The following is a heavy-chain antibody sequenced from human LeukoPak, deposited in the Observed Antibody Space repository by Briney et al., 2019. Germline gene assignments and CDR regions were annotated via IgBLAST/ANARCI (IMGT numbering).Heavy chain of an antibody. CDR1: GYSISSGYY. V-gene: IGHV4-38-2*02. Sequence: SETLSLTCTVSGYSISSGYYWGWIRQPPGKGLEWIGSIYHSGSTYYNPSLKSRVTISVDTSKNQFSPKLSSVTAADTAVYYCARGYGSGYYMDVWGKGTTVTVSS. CDR3: ARGYGSGYYMDV. CDR2: IYHSGST. J-gene: IGHJ6*03. D-gene: IGHD3-10*01.